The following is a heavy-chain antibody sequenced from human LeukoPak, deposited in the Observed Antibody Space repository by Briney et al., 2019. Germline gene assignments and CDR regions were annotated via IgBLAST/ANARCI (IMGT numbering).Heavy chain of an antibody. V-gene: IGHV3-53*01. D-gene: IGHD1-26*01. CDR1: GFTVSSNY. CDR2: IYSGGST. CDR3: AGSGGELPGGLFDY. J-gene: IGHJ4*02. Sequence: GGSLRLSCAASGFTVSSNYMSWVRRAPGKGLEWVSVIYSGGSTYYADSVKGRFTISRDNSKNTLYLQMNSLRAEDTAVYYCAGSGGELPGGLFDYWGQGTLVTVSS.